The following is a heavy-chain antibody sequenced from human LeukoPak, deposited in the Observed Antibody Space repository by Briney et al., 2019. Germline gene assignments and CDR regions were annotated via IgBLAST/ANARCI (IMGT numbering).Heavy chain of an antibody. Sequence: SETLSLTCAVYGGSFSCYYWRWIRQPPGKGLEWIGKINHGGSTNYNPSLKSRVTISVDTSKTQFSLKLSSVTAADTAVYYCARGKSPRYCSSTSCPYNFYFDYWGQGTLVTASS. CDR3: ARGKSPRYCSSTSCPYNFYFDY. V-gene: IGHV4-34*01. D-gene: IGHD2-2*01. CDR1: GGSFSCYY. J-gene: IGHJ4*02. CDR2: INHGGST.